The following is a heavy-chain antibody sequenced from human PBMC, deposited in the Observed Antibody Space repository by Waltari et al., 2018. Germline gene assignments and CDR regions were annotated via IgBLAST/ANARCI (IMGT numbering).Heavy chain of an antibody. CDR1: GDSISNNYR. Sequence: QLQLQESGSGLVNPSGTLSLTCAVSGDSISNNYRWSWVRQPPGKGLAWIGQIHGTGKTNYNPSFSSRGDVSLDTSNNQFSLELTSATVADTAVYYGARDRGRGLYLDPWGQGTVNTVSP. D-gene: IGHD2-15*01. J-gene: IGHJ5*02. V-gene: IGHV4-4*02. CDR2: IHGTGKT. CDR3: ARDRGRGLYLDP.